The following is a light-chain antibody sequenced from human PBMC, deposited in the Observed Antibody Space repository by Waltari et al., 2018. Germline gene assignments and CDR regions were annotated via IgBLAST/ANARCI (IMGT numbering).Light chain of an antibody. CDR3: RHYVSFHAT. CDR1: HRVSRGL. CDR2: GAA. Sequence: CRGSHRVSRGLFWYQQKPGQAPTILMFGAANSAASIADRLSGSGSATDYSLTISRMEPEDVAVYYCRHYVSFHATFGRGTKVEIK. J-gene: IGKJ1*01. V-gene: IGKV3-20*01.